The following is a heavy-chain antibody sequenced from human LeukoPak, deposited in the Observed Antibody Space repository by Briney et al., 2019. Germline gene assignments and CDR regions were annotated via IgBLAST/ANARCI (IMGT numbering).Heavy chain of an antibody. CDR2: INPNSGGT. J-gene: IGHJ4*02. CDR3: ARSGGLRVGATIDY. D-gene: IGHD1-26*01. Sequence: ASVKVSCKASGYTFTGYYMHWVRQAPGQGLEWMGWINPNSGGTNYAQKFQGRVTMTRDTSISTAYMELSRLRSDDTAVYYCARSGGLRVGATIDYWGQGTLVTVSS. CDR1: GYTFTGYY. V-gene: IGHV1-2*02.